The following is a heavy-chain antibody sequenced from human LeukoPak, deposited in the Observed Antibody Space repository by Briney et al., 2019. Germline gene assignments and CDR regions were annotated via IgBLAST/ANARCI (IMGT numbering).Heavy chain of an antibody. V-gene: IGHV3-74*01. J-gene: IGHJ6*02. CDR2: INSDGSST. CDR1: GFTFSSYW. Sequence: GGSLRLSCAASGFTFSSYWMHWVRQGPGKGLVWVSRINSDGSSTSYADSVKGRFTISRDNAKNTLYLQMNSLRAEDTAVYYCARAEIGYSSGWYPYYYYGMDVWGQGTTVTVSS. D-gene: IGHD6-19*01. CDR3: ARAEIGYSSGWYPYYYYGMDV.